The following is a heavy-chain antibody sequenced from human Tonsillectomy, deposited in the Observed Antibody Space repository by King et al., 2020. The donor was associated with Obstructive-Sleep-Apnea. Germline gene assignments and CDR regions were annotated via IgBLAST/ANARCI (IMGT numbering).Heavy chain of an antibody. D-gene: IGHD1-14*01. Sequence: QLVQSGGGVVQPGGSLRLSCAASGFSFHSHAIHWVRQAPGKGLEWVASILSDGSHQYYADSVKGRLTISRDNSKSTLSLQVNSLKAEDTAMYFCARGGISNFGLDVWGQGTTVTVSS. CDR1: GFSFHSHA. V-gene: IGHV3-30*04. CDR3: ARGGISNFGLDV. J-gene: IGHJ6*02. CDR2: ILSDGSHQ.